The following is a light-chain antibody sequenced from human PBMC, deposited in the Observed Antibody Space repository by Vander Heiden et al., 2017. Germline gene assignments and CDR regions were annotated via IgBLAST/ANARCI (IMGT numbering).Light chain of an antibody. Sequence: DIQMTHSPSTLSASVGDRVTITCRASQSISSWLAWYQQKPGKAPKLLIYKASSLESGVPSRFGGRGSGTKFTLTISSLKPDDFATYYCQQYNSYPFTFGGGTKVEIK. J-gene: IGKJ4*01. CDR3: QQYNSYPFT. V-gene: IGKV1-5*03. CDR2: KAS. CDR1: QSISSW.